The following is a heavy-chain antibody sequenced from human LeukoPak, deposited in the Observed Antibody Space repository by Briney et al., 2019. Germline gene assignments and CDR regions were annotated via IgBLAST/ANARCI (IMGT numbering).Heavy chain of an antibody. Sequence: WASVKVSCKASGYTFTNYFTHWVRQAPGQGLEWMGIINPFGGGATYAQRFQGRVTMTRDTSSSTVSVDLSSLKSEDTAMYYCARATGGYGDYGWHFDLWGRGTLVTVSS. D-gene: IGHD4-17*01. J-gene: IGHJ2*01. V-gene: IGHV1-46*01. CDR2: INPFGGGA. CDR1: GYTFTNYF. CDR3: ARATGGYGDYGWHFDL.